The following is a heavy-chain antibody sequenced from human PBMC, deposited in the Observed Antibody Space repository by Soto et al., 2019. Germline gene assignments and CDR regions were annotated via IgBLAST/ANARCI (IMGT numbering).Heavy chain of an antibody. D-gene: IGHD3-3*01. CDR3: ARWGVWSGYPYYFDY. CDR1: GYTFTSYD. J-gene: IGHJ4*02. V-gene: IGHV1-8*01. Sequence: ASVKVSCKASGYTFTSYDINWVRQATGQGLEWMGWMNSNSGHTGYAQKFQGRVTMTRNTSISTAYMEQSSLRSEDTAVYYCARWGVWSGYPYYFDYWGQGTLVTVSS. CDR2: MNSNSGHT.